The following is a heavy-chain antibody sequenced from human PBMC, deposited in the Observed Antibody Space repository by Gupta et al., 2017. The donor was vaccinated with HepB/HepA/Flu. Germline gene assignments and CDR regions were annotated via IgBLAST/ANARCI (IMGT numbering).Heavy chain of an antibody. CDR1: GFTFSSYG. CDR2: IWYDGSNK. Sequence: QVQLVESGGGVVQPGRSLRLSCAAPGFTFSSYGMHWVRQAPGKGLEWVAVIWYDGSNKYYADSGKGRFTISRDNSKNTLYLQRNSLRAEDTAVYYCARERGIAAAESVWFDPWGQGTLVTVSS. CDR3: ARERGIAAAESVWFDP. J-gene: IGHJ5*02. D-gene: IGHD6-13*01. V-gene: IGHV3-33*01.